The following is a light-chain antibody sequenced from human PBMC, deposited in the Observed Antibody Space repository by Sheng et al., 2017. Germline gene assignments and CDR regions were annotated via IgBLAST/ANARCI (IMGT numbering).Light chain of an antibody. CDR2: DAS. CDR3: QQRRT. Sequence: EIVLTQSPDTLSLSPGASATLSCRASQRVSSDYLAWYQQKPGHAPRLLIYDASNRATGIPARFSGSGSGTDFTLTISSLEPEDFAVYYCQQRRTFGGGTKVEIK. CDR1: QRVSSDY. V-gene: IGKV3-11*01. J-gene: IGKJ4*01.